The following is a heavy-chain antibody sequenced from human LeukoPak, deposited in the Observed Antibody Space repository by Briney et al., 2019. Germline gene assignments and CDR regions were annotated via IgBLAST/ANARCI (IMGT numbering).Heavy chain of an antibody. CDR1: EFTFSRHG. Sequence: GGSLRLSCVASEFTFSRHGMHWVRQAPGKGLVWISRINSDGSGTSYADSVKGRFTISRDNAKNTLYLQLNSLRAEDTAVYYCAKDQYSSGWYGFHLDFWGQGTLVTVSS. J-gene: IGHJ4*02. D-gene: IGHD6-19*01. V-gene: IGHV3-74*01. CDR3: AKDQYSSGWYGFHLDF. CDR2: INSDGSGT.